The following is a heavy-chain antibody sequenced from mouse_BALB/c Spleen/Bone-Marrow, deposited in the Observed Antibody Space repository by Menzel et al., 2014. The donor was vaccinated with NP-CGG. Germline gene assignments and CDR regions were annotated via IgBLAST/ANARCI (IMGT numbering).Heavy chain of an antibody. CDR1: GYSINSGYY. J-gene: IGHJ3*01. Sequence: VQLQQSGPGLVKPSQSLSLTCSVTGYSINSGYYWNWIRQFPGNKLEWMGYISYDGSNNYNPSLKNRISITRDTSKNQFFLKLNSVTTEDTATYYCARGGYDGRGFAYWGQGTLVAVSA. D-gene: IGHD2-14*01. CDR3: ARGGYDGRGFAY. CDR2: ISYDGSN. V-gene: IGHV3-6*02.